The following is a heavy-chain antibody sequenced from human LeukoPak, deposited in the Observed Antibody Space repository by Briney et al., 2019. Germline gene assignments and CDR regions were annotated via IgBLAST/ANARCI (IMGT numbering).Heavy chain of an antibody. CDR2: ISYDGSNK. D-gene: IGHD3-10*01. CDR3: AGLYYYGSGSYYGPTP. CDR1: GFTFSSYG. J-gene: IGHJ5*02. Sequence: GGSLRLSCAASGFTFSSYGMHWVRQAPGKGLEWVAVISYDGSNKYYADSVKGRFTIFRDNSKNTLYLQMNSLRAEDTAVYYCAGLYYYGSGSYYGPTPWGQGTLVTVSS. V-gene: IGHV3-30*03.